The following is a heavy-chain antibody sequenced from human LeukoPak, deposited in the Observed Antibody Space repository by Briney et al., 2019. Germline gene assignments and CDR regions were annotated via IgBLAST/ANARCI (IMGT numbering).Heavy chain of an antibody. D-gene: IGHD1-26*01. CDR3: ARGLVGATSALYFDY. CDR2: IIPILGIA. J-gene: IGHJ4*02. V-gene: IGHV1-69*04. Sequence: SVKVSCKASGGTFSSYAISWVRQAPGQGLEWMGRIIPILGIANYAQKFQGRVTITADKSTRTAYMELSSLRSEDTAVYYCARGLVGATSALYFDYWGQGTLVTVSS. CDR1: GGTFSSYA.